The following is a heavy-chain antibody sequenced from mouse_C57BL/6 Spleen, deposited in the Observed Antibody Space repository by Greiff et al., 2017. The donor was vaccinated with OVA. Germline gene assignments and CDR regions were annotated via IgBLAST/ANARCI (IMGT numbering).Heavy chain of an antibody. CDR3: AREKTGTDFDY. CDR2: IDPSDSYT. CDR1: GYTFTSYW. V-gene: IGHV1-50*01. D-gene: IGHD4-1*01. J-gene: IGHJ2*01. Sequence: QVQLKQPGAELVKPGASVKLSCKASGYTFTSYWMQWVKQRPGQGLEWIGEIDPSDSYTNYNQKFKGKATLTVDTSYSTAYMQLSSLTSEDSAVYYCAREKTGTDFDYWGQGTTLTVSS.